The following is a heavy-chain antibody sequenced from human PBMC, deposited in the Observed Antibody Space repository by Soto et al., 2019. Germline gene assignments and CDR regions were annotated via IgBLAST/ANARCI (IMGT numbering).Heavy chain of an antibody. J-gene: IGHJ6*02. CDR3: AKPQGRYCSSTSCYPDYGMDV. Sequence: EVQLLESGGGLVQPGGSLRLSCAASGFTFSSYAMSWVRQAPGKGLEWGSAISGSGGSTYYADSVKGRFTISRDNSKNTLYLQMNSLRAEDTDVYYCAKPQGRYCSSTSCYPDYGMDVWGQGTTVTVSS. CDR2: ISGSGGST. CDR1: GFTFSSYA. D-gene: IGHD2-2*01. V-gene: IGHV3-23*01.